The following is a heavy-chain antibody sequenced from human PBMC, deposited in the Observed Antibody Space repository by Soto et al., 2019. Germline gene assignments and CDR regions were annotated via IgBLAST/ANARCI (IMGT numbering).Heavy chain of an antibody. V-gene: IGHV1-2*02. CDR1: GYTFTDNY. Sequence: QVQLVQSGAEVKKPGASVKVSCKASGYTFTDNYIHWVRQAPGHGLEWMGWINPNTGGTNYAQKFQGRVTVTRDTSFTTAYMELSRLRSDDTAVYYCARDFSSSADGFDYWGQGTLVTVSS. D-gene: IGHD6-6*01. J-gene: IGHJ4*02. CDR3: ARDFSSSADGFDY. CDR2: INPNTGGT.